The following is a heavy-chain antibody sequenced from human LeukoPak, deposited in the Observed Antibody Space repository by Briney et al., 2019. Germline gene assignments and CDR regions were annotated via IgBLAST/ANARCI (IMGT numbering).Heavy chain of an antibody. CDR2: ISGSAGGT. J-gene: IGHJ4*02. CDR1: GFTLSSYM. Sequence: GGSLRLSCVASGFTLSSYMMSWGRQAPGKGLEWVSGISGSAGGTFYSDSVRGRFTISRDSPKNTLYLQMNSLRVEDTAVYYCTKDPPDYWGQGTLVTVSS. CDR3: TKDPPDY. V-gene: IGHV3-23*01.